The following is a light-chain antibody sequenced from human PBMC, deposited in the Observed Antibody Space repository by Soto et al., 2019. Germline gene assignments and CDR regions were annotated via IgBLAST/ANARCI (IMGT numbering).Light chain of an antibody. V-gene: IGKV3-15*01. CDR1: QDIRSS. CDR3: QQDGSWPLT. J-gene: IGKJ4*01. Sequence: VMTQSPATLSVSPGERFTLSCRASQDIRSSLAWYQQKPGQAPRLLIYGASIRATGVPATFSGSGSGTEFTLSISSLQSEHLGVYYCQQDGSWPLTFGGGTKVDIK. CDR2: GAS.